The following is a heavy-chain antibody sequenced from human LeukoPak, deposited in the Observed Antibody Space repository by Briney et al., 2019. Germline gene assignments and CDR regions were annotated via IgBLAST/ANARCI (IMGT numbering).Heavy chain of an antibody. D-gene: IGHD2-15*01. V-gene: IGHV3-7*01. J-gene: IGHJ4*02. CDR1: GFTFSSYW. CDR3: ARDRDVVVVAATHLFDY. CDR2: IKQDGSEK. Sequence: GGSLRLSCAASGFTFSSYWMSWVRQAPGKGLEWVANIKQDGSEKYYVDSVKGRFTISRDNAKNSLYLQMNSLRAEDTAVYYCARDRDVVVVAATHLFDYWGQGTLVTVSS.